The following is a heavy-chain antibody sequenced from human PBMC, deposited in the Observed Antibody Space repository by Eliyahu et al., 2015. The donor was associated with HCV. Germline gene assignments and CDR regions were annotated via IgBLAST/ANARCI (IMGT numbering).Heavy chain of an antibody. CDR1: GGSISRTTYF. J-gene: IGHJ4*02. CDR2: IYYSGST. D-gene: IGHD3-9*01. V-gene: IGHV4-39*01. Sequence: QLQLQESGPGLVKPSETLSLTCTVSGGSISRTTYFWCWIRQPPGKGLEWIGSIYYSGSTYYNPSLKSRVTISVDTSKNQFSLKVSSVTAADTAAYYCARQYYHILTGLWRGPSYFDYWGQGTLVTVSS. CDR3: ARQYYHILTGLWRGPSYFDY.